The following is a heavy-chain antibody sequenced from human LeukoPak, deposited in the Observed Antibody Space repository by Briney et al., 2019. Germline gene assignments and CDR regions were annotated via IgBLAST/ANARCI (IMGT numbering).Heavy chain of an antibody. CDR1: GFTFSNYW. CDR2: IYVDGRTT. Sequence: GGSLRLSCVASGFTFSNYWMHWVRQPPGKGPVWVSRIYVDGRTTNYADSVKGRFTISRDNAKNTVYLEMNSLSVEDTATYYCIRDFRSADLWGQGTLVTVSS. J-gene: IGHJ5*02. CDR3: IRDFRSADL. V-gene: IGHV3-74*01.